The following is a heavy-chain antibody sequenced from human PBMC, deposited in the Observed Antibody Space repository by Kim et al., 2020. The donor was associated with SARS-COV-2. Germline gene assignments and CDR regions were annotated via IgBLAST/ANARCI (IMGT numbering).Heavy chain of an antibody. V-gene: IGHV5-10-1*01. CDR1: GYSFTSYW. CDR3: ARALISTGYSSSPWVPNGMVV. Sequence: GESLKISCKGSGYSFTSYWISWVRQMPGKGLEWMGRIDPSDSYTNYSPSFQGHVTISADKSISTAYLQWSSLKASDTAMYYCARALISTGYSSSPWVPNGMVVWGAGATGTVSS. J-gene: IGHJ6*04. D-gene: IGHD6-13*01. CDR2: IDPSDSYT.